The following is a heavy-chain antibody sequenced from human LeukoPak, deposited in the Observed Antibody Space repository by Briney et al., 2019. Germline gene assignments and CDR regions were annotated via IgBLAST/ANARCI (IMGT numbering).Heavy chain of an antibody. CDR1: GFTFSSYA. D-gene: IGHD6-13*01. J-gene: IGHJ4*02. CDR3: ARGYSSSWRYYFDY. CDR2: ISGSGGST. V-gene: IGHV3-23*01. Sequence: GGSLRLSCAASGFTFSSYAMSWVRQAPGKGLEWVSAISGSGGSTYYADSVKGRFTISRDNSKNTLYLQMNSLRAEDTAVYYCARGYSSSWRYYFDYWGQGTLVTVSS.